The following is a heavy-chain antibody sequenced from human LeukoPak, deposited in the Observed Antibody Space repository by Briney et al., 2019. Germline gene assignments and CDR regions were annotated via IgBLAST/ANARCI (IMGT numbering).Heavy chain of an antibody. Sequence: QPGGSLRLSCAASGFAFNTQGMHWVRQAPGKGLEWVSAISGSGGTTYYADSVKGRFTISRDNSKSTLYVQMNSLRAEDTAVYYCASRSPEGSGSYPFDYWGQGTLVTVSS. CDR2: ISGSGGTT. V-gene: IGHV3-23*01. D-gene: IGHD3-10*01. CDR3: ASRSPEGSGSYPFDY. J-gene: IGHJ4*02. CDR1: GFAFNTQG.